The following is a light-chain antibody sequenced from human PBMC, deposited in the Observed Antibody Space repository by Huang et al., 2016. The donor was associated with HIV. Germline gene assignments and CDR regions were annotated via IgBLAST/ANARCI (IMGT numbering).Light chain of an antibody. Sequence: EIVMTQSPGTLSVFPGGRVTLSCRASQSFDTNLAWYQPKRGQAPRLLIYGASTRATGIPARFSGSGSGTDVTLTISSLQSEDFAIYYCQQYNNWPPWTFGQGTEVEIK. CDR1: QSFDTN. CDR3: QQYNNWPPWT. J-gene: IGKJ1*01. CDR2: GAS. V-gene: IGKV3-15*01.